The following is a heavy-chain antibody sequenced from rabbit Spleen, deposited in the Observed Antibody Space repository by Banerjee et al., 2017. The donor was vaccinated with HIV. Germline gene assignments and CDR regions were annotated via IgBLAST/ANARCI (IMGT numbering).Heavy chain of an antibody. D-gene: IGHD4-1*01. CDR2: IYTGSSGST. Sequence: QEQLMESGGGLVKPEGSLKLSCTASGFSFSSSHYMCWVRQAPGKGLEWIACIYTGSSGSTYYASWAKGRFTISKTSSTTVTLQMTSLTAADTATYFCARDNWSSGWGGDLWGPGTLVTVS. CDR3: ARDNWSSGWGGDL. CDR1: GFSFSSSHY. V-gene: IGHV1S45*01. J-gene: IGHJ4*01.